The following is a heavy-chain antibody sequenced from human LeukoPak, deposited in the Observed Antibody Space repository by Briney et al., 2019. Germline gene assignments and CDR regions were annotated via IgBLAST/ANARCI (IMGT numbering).Heavy chain of an antibody. V-gene: IGHV4-59*01. D-gene: IGHD6-13*01. CDR1: GGSISTYY. J-gene: IGHJ4*02. Sequence: SETLSLTCTVSGGSISTYYWSWIRQPPGKGLEWLGFIYHTGSTTYNPSLKSRVTISLDTSKNQISLNLSSVTAADTAVYYCARPGYAIAAAGTAPASDDYWGQGTLVTVSS. CDR3: ARPGYAIAAAGTAPASDDY. CDR2: IYHTGST.